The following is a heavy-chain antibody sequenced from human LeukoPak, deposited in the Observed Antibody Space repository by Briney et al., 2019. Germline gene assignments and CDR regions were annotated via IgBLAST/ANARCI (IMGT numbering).Heavy chain of an antibody. CDR2: INHSGST. J-gene: IGHJ4*02. CDR3: ARAVGYCSGGSCSLDY. CDR1: GGSFSGYY. D-gene: IGHD2-15*01. V-gene: IGHV4-34*01. Sequence: PSETLSLTCAVYGGSFSGYYWSWIRQPPGKGLEWIGEINHSGSTNYNPSLKSRVTISVDTPKNQFSLKLSSVTAADTAVYYCARAVGYCSGGSCSLDYWGQGTLVTASS.